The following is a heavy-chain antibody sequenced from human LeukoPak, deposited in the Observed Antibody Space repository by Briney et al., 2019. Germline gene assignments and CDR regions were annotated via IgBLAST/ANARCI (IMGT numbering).Heavy chain of an antibody. CDR2: IKQDESEK. CDR3: AREYSGYDEAFDY. J-gene: IGHJ4*02. CDR1: GFTFSSYW. D-gene: IGHD5-12*01. V-gene: IGHV3-7*01. Sequence: GGSLRLSCAASGFTFSSYWMSWVRQAPGKGLEWVANIKQDESEKYYVDSVKGRFTISRDNAKNSLYLQMNSLRAEDTAVYYCAREYSGYDEAFDYWGQGTLVTVSS.